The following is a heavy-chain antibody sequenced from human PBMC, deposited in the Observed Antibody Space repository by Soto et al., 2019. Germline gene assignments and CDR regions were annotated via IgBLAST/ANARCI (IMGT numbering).Heavy chain of an antibody. CDR3: TVIKRRDQYRTSGYLFDP. CDR1: GFTFSHAW. CDR2: IKSRADGETK. J-gene: IGHJ5*02. D-gene: IGHD6-6*01. Sequence: EMHLVDSGGGLVKPGGSLRLSCAASGFTFSHAWMSWVRQAPGKGLEWVGRIKSRADGETKDYGAPVRGRFTISRDDSKTTLYLQMDSLKTGDTAIYYCTVIKRRDQYRTSGYLFDPWGPGTLVTVSS. V-gene: IGHV3-15*01.